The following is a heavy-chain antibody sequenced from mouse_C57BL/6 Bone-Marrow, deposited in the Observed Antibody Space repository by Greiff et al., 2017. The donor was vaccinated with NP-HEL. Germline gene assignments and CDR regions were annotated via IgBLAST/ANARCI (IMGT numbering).Heavy chain of an antibody. D-gene: IGHD1-1*01. Sequence: VQLQQSGAELVMPGASVKLSCKASGYTFTSYWMHWVKQRPGQGLEWIGEIDPSDSYTNYNQKFKGKSTLTVDKSSSTAYMQLSSLTSEDSAVYYCARGPNYYGSSYWYFDVWGTGTTVTVSS. V-gene: IGHV1-69*01. J-gene: IGHJ1*03. CDR1: GYTFTSYW. CDR2: IDPSDSYT. CDR3: ARGPNYYGSSYWYFDV.